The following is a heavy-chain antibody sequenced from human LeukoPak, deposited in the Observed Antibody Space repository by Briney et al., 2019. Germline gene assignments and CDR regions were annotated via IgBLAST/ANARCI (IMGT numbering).Heavy chain of an antibody. V-gene: IGHV3-23*01. D-gene: IGHD2-2*01. CDR3: ARDRREKYCSSTSCYYKIYDFWSGDYGMDV. J-gene: IGHJ6*02. CDR1: GFTFSSYA. CDR2: ISGSGGST. Sequence: HSGGSLRLSCAASGFTFSSYAMSWVRQAPGKGLEWVSAISGSGGSTYYADSVKGRFTISRDNAKNSLYLQMNSLRAEDTAVYYCARDRREKYCSSTSCYYKIYDFWSGDYGMDVWGQGTTVTVSS.